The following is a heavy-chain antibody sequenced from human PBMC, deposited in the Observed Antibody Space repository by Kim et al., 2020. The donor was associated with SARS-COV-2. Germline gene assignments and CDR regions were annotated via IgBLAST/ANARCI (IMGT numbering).Heavy chain of an antibody. D-gene: IGHD3-10*01. CDR3: AVLWLGRIDP. J-gene: IGHJ5*02. CDR2: GGH. V-gene: IGHV4-39*01. Sequence: GGHNHNPSLTRRVTITEDTTKNQFSLKLRSVTAANTAVYYCAVLWLGRIDPWGQGTLVTVSS.